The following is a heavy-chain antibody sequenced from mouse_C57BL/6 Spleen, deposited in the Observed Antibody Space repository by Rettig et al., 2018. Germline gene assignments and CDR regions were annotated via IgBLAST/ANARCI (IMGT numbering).Heavy chain of an antibody. CDR3: ARGAY. CDR1: AYAFSSYW. Sequence: LAKPGASVKISCKASAYAFSSYWMNWVKQRPGKGLEWIGQIYPGDGDTNYNGKFKGKATLTADTSSSTPYMQRSSLTSEDSAVYFCARGAYWGQGTLVTDS. CDR2: IYPGDGDT. J-gene: IGHJ3*01. V-gene: IGHV1-80*01.